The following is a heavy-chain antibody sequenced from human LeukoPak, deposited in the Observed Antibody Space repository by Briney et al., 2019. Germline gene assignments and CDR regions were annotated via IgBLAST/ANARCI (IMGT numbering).Heavy chain of an antibody. Sequence: PGGSLRLSCAASGFTFSSYWMHWVRQPPGKGLVWVPRIKSDGSNIVYADSVKGRFTISRDNAKNTLFLQMNSLRAEDTAVYYCARDPPTAIRPLSSPMPHPGMDVWGKGTTVTVSS. J-gene: IGHJ6*04. CDR1: GFTFSSYW. V-gene: IGHV3-74*01. D-gene: IGHD2-2*01. CDR2: IKSDGSNI. CDR3: ARDPPTAIRPLSSPMPHPGMDV.